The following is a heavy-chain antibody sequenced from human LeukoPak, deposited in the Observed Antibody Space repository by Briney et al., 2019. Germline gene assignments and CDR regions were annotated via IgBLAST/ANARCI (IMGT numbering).Heavy chain of an antibody. V-gene: IGHV1-46*01. J-gene: IGHJ3*02. CDR1: GYTFTCYY. D-gene: IGHD3-22*01. Sequence: ASVKVSCKASGYTFTCYYMHWVRQAPGQGLEWMGIINPSGGSTSYAQKFQGRVTMTRDMSTSTVYMELSSLRSDDTAVYYCARDVAPVVVIRGDAFDIWGQGTMVTVSS. CDR2: INPSGGST. CDR3: ARDVAPVVVIRGDAFDI.